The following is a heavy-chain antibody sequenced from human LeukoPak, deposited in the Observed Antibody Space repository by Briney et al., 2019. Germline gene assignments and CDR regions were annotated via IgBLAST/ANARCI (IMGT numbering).Heavy chain of an antibody. D-gene: IGHD6-19*01. CDR1: GGSITSYY. CDR3: ARRIALAGTVFDY. J-gene: IGHJ4*02. Sequence: SETLSLTCTVSGGSITSYYWSWIRQPPGKGLEWIGYIYYSGTTNYNPSLKSRVTISVDTSKTHFSLKLSSVTAADTAVYHCARRIALAGTVFDYWGQGTLVTVSS. V-gene: IGHV4-59*12. CDR2: IYYSGTT.